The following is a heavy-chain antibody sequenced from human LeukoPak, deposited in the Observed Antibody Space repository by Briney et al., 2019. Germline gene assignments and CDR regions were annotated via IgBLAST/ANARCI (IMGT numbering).Heavy chain of an antibody. CDR2: ISGGNGNT. CDR1: GYSFTSYW. J-gene: IGHJ6*02. CDR3: AREVNDVLGLYHGMDV. V-gene: IGHV1-3*01. D-gene: IGHD1-1*01. Sequence: GESLKISCKGSGYSFTSYWIGWVRQAPGQRLEWMGWISGGNGNTKYSQKFQGRVTINRDTSASTVYMELSSLGSEDTAVYYCAREVNDVLGLYHGMDVWGQGTTVTVSS.